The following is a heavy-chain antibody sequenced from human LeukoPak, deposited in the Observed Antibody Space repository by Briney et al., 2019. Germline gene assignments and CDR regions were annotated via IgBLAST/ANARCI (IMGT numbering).Heavy chain of an antibody. CDR3: ARGPAGSIFGVVPLYYYMDV. Sequence: GGSLRLSCAASGFTFSSYAMHWVRQAPGKGLEWVAVISYDGSNKYYADSVKGRFTISRDNSKNTLYLQMNSLRAEDTAVYYCARGPAGSIFGVVPLYYYMDVWGKGTTVTVSS. V-gene: IGHV3-30-3*01. CDR1: GFTFSSYA. D-gene: IGHD3-3*01. J-gene: IGHJ6*03. CDR2: ISYDGSNK.